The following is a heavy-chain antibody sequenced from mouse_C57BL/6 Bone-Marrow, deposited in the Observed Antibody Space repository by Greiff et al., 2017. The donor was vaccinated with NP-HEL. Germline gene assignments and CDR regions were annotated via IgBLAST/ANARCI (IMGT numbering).Heavy chain of an antibody. D-gene: IGHD2-4*01. J-gene: IGHJ3*01. CDR3: ARPGDYDGAWFAC. Sequence: EVHLVESGGGLVKPGGSLKLSCAASGFTFSDYGMHWVRQAPEKGLEWVAYISSGSSTIYYADTVKGRFTISRDNAKNTLFLQMTSLRSEDTAMYYCARPGDYDGAWFACWGQGTLVTVSA. V-gene: IGHV5-17*01. CDR1: GFTFSDYG. CDR2: ISSGSSTI.